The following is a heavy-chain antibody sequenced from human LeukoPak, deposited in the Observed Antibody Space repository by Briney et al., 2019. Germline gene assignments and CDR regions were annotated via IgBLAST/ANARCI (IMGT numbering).Heavy chain of an antibody. D-gene: IGHD6-6*01. CDR3: ARDVDPWYSSSSPDAFDI. CDR1: GFTFSSYA. J-gene: IGHJ3*02. V-gene: IGHV3-30-3*01. Sequence: PGGSLRLSCAASGFTFSSYAMHWVRQAPGKGLEWVAVISYDGSKKYYADSVKGRFTISRDNSKNTLYLQMNSLRAEDTAVHYCARDVDPWYSSSSPDAFDIWGQGTMVTVSS. CDR2: ISYDGSKK.